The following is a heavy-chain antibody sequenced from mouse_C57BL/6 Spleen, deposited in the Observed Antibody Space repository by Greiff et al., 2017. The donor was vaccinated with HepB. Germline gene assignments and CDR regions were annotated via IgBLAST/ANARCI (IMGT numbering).Heavy chain of an antibody. CDR1: GYTFTDYY. D-gene: IGHD1-1*01. Sequence: EVQLQQSGPELVKPGASVKISCKASGYTFTDYYMNWVKQSHGKSLEWIGDINPNNGGTSYNQKFKGKATLTVDKSSSTAYMELRSLTSEDSAVYYCARFPYYYGSSQGYFDYWGQGTTLTVSS. CDR2: INPNNGGT. CDR3: ARFPYYYGSSQGYFDY. J-gene: IGHJ2*01. V-gene: IGHV1-26*01.